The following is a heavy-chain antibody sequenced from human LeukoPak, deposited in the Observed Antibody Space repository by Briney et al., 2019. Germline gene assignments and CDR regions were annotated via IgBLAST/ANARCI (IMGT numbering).Heavy chain of an antibody. V-gene: IGHV1-69*05. Sequence: SVKVSCKASGGTFSSYAISWVRQAPGQGLEWMGGIIPIFGTANYAQKFQGRVTITTDESTSTAYMKLSSLRSEDTAVYYCARDRCCGGDFSDYWGQGTLGTVSS. D-gene: IGHD2-21*02. CDR1: GGTFSSYA. CDR2: IIPIFGTA. J-gene: IGHJ4*02. CDR3: ARDRCCGGDFSDY.